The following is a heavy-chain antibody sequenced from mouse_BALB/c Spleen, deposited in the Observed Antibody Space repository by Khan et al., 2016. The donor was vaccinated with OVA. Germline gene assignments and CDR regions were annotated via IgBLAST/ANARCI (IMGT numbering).Heavy chain of an antibody. CDR2: IYPGSDST. D-gene: IGHD3-3*01. CDR1: GYTFTDYV. V-gene: IGHV1-77*01. CDR3: ARAGGDVFAY. J-gene: IGHJ3*01. Sequence: QVQLQQSGPELVKPGASVKMSCKASGYTFTDYVMNWVKQRTGQGLEWIGQIYPGSDSTYYNEKFKGKATLTADRSSSTAYMQLSSLTSEASAVYFCARAGGDVFAYWGQGTLVTVSA.